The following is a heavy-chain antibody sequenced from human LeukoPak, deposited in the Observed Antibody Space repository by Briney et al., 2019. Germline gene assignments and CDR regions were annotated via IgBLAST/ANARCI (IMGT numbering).Heavy chain of an antibody. CDR3: ARVLSGSWDWFDP. J-gene: IGHJ5*02. CDR2: INPDGSTT. CDR1: GFTFSRYW. D-gene: IGHD3-22*01. V-gene: IGHV3-74*01. Sequence: RGSLRLSCAASGFTFSRYWIHWVRQAPGEGLEWVSRINPDGSTTTYADSVKGRFTISRDNAKNTVYLQMNSLRAEDTAVYYCARVLSGSWDWFDPWGQGTLVTVSS.